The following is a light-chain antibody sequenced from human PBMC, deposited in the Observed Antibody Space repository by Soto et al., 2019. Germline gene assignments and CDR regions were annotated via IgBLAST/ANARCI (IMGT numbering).Light chain of an antibody. Sequence: DFQMTQSPSSLSASVGDRVTITCRASQDISNDVAWYQQKPGKPPNLLISSSSTLQSGVPSRFSGTGYGTDFTFTIANLQPDDDATYYCQKYNSFPPTFGGGTKVDI. CDR2: SSS. V-gene: IGKV1-27*01. CDR1: QDISND. J-gene: IGKJ4*01. CDR3: QKYNSFPPT.